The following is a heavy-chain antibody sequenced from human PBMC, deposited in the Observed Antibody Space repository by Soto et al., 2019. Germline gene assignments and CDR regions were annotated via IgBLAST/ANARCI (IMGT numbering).Heavy chain of an antibody. Sequence: QVQLQQSGPGLVKPSQTLSLTCAISGDSVFNNSAAWNWIRQSPSRGLEWLGRTYYKSKWFYDYAVSMQGRISISPDTSMNHSSLHLYSVTPEDTAVYSCARAVHAYGSFDYWGQGRLVTVSS. CDR3: ARAVHAYGSFDY. CDR2: TYYKSKWFY. D-gene: IGHD4-17*01. CDR1: GDSVFNNSAA. J-gene: IGHJ4*02. V-gene: IGHV6-1*01.